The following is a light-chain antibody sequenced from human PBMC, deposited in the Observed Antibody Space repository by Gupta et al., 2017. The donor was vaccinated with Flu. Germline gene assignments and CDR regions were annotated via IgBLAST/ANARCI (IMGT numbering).Light chain of an antibody. CDR3: QQEGNSPYT. CDR2: GAS. V-gene: IGKV3-20*01. Sequence: EIVLTQSPGTLSVSPGERATLSCRASPSISRNYLAWYKQKPGQAPRLLINGASNRATGIPDRFSGSGSGTDFTLTISRLEPEDSAVYYCQQEGNSPYTFGQGTKLEIK. CDR1: PSISRNY. J-gene: IGKJ2*01.